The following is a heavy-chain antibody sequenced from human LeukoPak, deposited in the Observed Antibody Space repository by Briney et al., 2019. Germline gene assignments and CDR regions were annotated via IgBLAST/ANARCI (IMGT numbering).Heavy chain of an antibody. Sequence: PSETLSLTCTVSGGSVRDNYWSWIRQPPGKGLEWIGRVYTGGSPNYNSSLKSRVALSLGTSRNQFSMNLTSVTAADTAVYFCARGSTFTGFDFWGQGTLVTVSS. V-gene: IGHV4-4*07. CDR2: VYTGGSP. CDR1: GGSVRDNY. D-gene: IGHD1-14*01. CDR3: ARGSTFTGFDF. J-gene: IGHJ4*02.